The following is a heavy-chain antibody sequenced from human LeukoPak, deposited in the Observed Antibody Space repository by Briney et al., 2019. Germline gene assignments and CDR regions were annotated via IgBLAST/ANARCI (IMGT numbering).Heavy chain of an antibody. V-gene: IGHV1-18*01. J-gene: IGHJ4*02. Sequence: ASVKVSCKASVYTFTSYGISWVRQAPGQGLEWMGWISAYNGNTNYAQKLQGRVTMTKDTSTSTAYMELRSLRSDDTAVYYCARDVRRGGSFDYWGQGTLVTVSS. CDR2: ISAYNGNT. CDR1: VYTFTSYG. CDR3: ARDVRRGGSFDY. D-gene: IGHD3-10*01.